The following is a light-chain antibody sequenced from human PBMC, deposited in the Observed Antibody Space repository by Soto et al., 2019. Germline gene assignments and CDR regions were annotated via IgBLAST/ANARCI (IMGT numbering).Light chain of an antibody. Sequence: QSALTQPASVSGSPGQSITISCTGTSSDVAGYNFVSWYQQHPGKAPKLMIYEVSNRPSGVSYRFSGSKSGNTASLTISGLQAEDEADYYCSSYTSSVTLVFGGGTKLTVL. CDR1: SSDVAGYNF. J-gene: IGLJ2*01. V-gene: IGLV2-14*01. CDR3: SSYTSSVTLV. CDR2: EVS.